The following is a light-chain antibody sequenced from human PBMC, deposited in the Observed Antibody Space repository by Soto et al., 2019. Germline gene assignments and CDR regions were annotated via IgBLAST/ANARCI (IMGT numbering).Light chain of an antibody. Sequence: EIVLTQSPGTLSLSPGERATLSGRASQSVSSNYLAWYQQKPGQAPKVLIYRASIRATGIPDRFSGSGSGTEFTLTINSLQSDDLATYYCQQYNNWPRTFGQGTKVDIK. CDR3: QQYNNWPRT. J-gene: IGKJ1*01. V-gene: IGKV3D-15*01. CDR2: RAS. CDR1: QSVSSN.